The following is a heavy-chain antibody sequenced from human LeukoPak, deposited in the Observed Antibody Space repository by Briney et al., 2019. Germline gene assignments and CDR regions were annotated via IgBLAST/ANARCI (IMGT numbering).Heavy chain of an antibody. CDR1: GGSISSGGYY. CDR3: ARDRPGSIAYFDY. Sequence: PQTLSLTCTVSGGSISSGGYYWSWIRQHPGKGLGWIGYIYYSGSTYYNPSLKSRVTISVDTSKNQFSLKLSSVTAADTAVYYCARDRPGSIAYFDYWGQGTLVTVSS. J-gene: IGHJ4*02. V-gene: IGHV4-31*03. CDR2: IYYSGST. D-gene: IGHD2/OR15-2a*01.